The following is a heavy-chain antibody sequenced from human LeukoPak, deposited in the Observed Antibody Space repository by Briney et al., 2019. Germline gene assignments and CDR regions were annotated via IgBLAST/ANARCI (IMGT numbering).Heavy chain of an antibody. V-gene: IGHV4-4*07. CDR3: AREVGYYYGSGSYYGYYYYMDV. D-gene: IGHD3-10*01. CDR1: GGSISSYY. Sequence: SETLSLTCTVSGGSISSYYWSWIRQPAGKGLEWIGRNYTSGSTNYNPSLKSRVTMSVDTSKNQFSLKLSSVTAADTAVYYCAREVGYYYGSGSYYGYYYYMDVWGKGTTVTISS. J-gene: IGHJ6*03. CDR2: NYTSGST.